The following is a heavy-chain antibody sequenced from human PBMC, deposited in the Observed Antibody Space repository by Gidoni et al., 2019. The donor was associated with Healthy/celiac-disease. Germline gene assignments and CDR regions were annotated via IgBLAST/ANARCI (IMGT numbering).Heavy chain of an antibody. CDR3: AKDQYYYDSSGYLVAAFDY. CDR1: GFTFSSYA. J-gene: IGHJ4*02. D-gene: IGHD3-22*01. Sequence: EVQLLESGGGLVQPGGSLRLSCAASGFTFSSYAMSWVRQAPGKGLEWVSAIIGSGGSTEYEDAVKGRFTISRDNSKNTLYLQMNSLRAEDTAVYYCAKDQYYYDSSGYLVAAFDYWGQGTLVTVSS. V-gene: IGHV3-23*01. CDR2: IIGSGGST.